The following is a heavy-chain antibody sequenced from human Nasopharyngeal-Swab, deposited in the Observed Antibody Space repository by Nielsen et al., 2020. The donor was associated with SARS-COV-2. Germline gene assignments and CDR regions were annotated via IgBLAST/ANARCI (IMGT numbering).Heavy chain of an antibody. D-gene: IGHD1-26*01. CDR3: AKESGSYLYYYYGMDV. CDR1: GSTFRRCS. CDR2: ISASGSST. V-gene: IGHV3-23*01. J-gene: IGHJ6*02. Sequence: GGSLRLSFAATGSTFRRCSMSWVRKAPGKGLEWVSAISASGSSTSYADSVKGRFTISRDNSQNTLYLQMSSLRVEDTAVYYCAKESGSYLYYYYGMDVWGQGTTVTVSS.